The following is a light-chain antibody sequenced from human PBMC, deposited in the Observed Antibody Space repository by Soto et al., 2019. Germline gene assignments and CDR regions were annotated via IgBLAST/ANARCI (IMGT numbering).Light chain of an antibody. CDR1: QSVNTNY. Sequence: EVVLTQSPGTLSLSPGERATLSCRASQSVNTNYLAWYQQKSGQAPRLLIYGASSRATGIPDRFSGSGSGTDFTLTINRLEPEVFEAYFWQQCVSSPITFGQGTRLEIK. V-gene: IGKV3-20*01. CDR3: QQCVSSPIT. CDR2: GAS. J-gene: IGKJ5*01.